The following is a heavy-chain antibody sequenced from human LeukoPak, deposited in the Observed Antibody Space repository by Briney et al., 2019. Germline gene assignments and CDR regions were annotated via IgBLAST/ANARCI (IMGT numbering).Heavy chain of an antibody. D-gene: IGHD1-26*01. V-gene: IGHV4-59*08. CDR2: IYYSGST. CDR3: ARQRSGSYWRDFDI. Sequence: SETLSLTCTVSGGSISGYYWSWNRQPPGKGLEWIGYIYYSGSTNYNPSLKSRVTISVDTSKNQFSLKLSSVTAADTAVYYCARQRSGSYWRDFDIWGQGTMVTVSS. CDR1: GGSISGYY. J-gene: IGHJ3*02.